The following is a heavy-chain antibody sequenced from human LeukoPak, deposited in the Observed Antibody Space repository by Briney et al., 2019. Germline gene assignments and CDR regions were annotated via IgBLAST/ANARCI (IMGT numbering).Heavy chain of an antibody. CDR1: GFTFGSYW. CDR3: ARDKGYAVDY. V-gene: IGHV3-74*01. Sequence: GGSLRLSCAASGFTFGSYWMHWVRQAAGKGLVWVSLIKSDGISTNYADSVKGRFTISRDNAKNTLYLQMNSLRAEDTAVYYCARDKGYAVDYWGQGTLVTVSS. J-gene: IGHJ4*02. CDR2: IKSDGIST. D-gene: IGHD5-12*01.